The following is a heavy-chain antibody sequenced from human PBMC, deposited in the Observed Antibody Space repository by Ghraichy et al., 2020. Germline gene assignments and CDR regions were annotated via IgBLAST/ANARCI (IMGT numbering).Heavy chain of an antibody. Sequence: SETLSLTCAVYGGSFSGYYWSWIRQPPGKGLEWIGEINHSGSTNYNPSLKSRVTISVDTSKNQFSLKLSSVTAADTAVYYCARKEDIVVVVAATPFDYWGQGTLVTVSS. D-gene: IGHD2-15*01. J-gene: IGHJ4*02. V-gene: IGHV4-34*01. CDR3: ARKEDIVVVVAATPFDY. CDR1: GGSFSGYY. CDR2: INHSGST.